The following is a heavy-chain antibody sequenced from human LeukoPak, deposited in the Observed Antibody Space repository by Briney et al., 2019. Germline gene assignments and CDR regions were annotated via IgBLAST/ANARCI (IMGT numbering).Heavy chain of an antibody. J-gene: IGHJ5*02. CDR3: ASQQLPNWFDP. CDR2: IYYSGST. Sequence: SETLSLTRTVSGGSISSYYWSWIRQPPGKGLEWIGYIYYSGSTNYNPSLKSRVTISVDTSKNQFSLKLSSVAAADTAVYYCASQQLPNWFDPWGQGTLVTVSS. V-gene: IGHV4-59*01. D-gene: IGHD6-13*01. CDR1: GGSISSYY.